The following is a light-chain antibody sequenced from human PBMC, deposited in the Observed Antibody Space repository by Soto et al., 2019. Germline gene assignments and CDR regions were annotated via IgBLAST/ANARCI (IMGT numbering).Light chain of an antibody. CDR3: SSYTSSSTLPYV. V-gene: IGLV2-14*01. CDR2: DVT. CDR1: SSDIGGHNY. J-gene: IGLJ1*01. Sequence: QSVLTQPASVSGSPGQSITISCTGTSSDIGGHNYVSWYQQYPGKAPKLMIYDVTNRPSGVSNRFSGSKSGNTASLTISGLQAEDEADYYCSSYTSSSTLPYVFGTGTKLTVL.